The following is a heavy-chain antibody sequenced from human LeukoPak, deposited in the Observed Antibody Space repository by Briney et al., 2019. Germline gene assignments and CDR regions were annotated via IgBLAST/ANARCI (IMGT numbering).Heavy chain of an antibody. CDR3: ARDLWEFDAFDI. J-gene: IGHJ3*02. CDR2: ISAYNGHT. CDR1: GYTFTSYG. D-gene: IGHD3-16*01. V-gene: IGHV1-18*01. Sequence: ASVKVSCKASGYTFTSYGISWVRQAPGQGLEWMGWISAYNGHTNYAQKLQGRVTMTTDTSTSTAYMELRSLRSDDTAVYYCARDLWEFDAFDIWGQGTMVTVSS.